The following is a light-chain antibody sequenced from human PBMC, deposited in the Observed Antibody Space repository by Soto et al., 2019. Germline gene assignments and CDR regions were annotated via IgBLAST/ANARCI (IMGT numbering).Light chain of an antibody. J-gene: IGLJ2*01. V-gene: IGLV2-23*03. Sequence: SVLNQPASVSGSPGQSITISCTVNSSDVGSHNLVSWYQQPPGKAPTLIIYEGSKRPSGVSNRVSGSKSANTASLTISGLQAEDESDYYCGSYAGSSTFVVFGGGTKVTVL. CDR2: EGS. CDR3: GSYAGSSTFVV. CDR1: SSDVGSHNL.